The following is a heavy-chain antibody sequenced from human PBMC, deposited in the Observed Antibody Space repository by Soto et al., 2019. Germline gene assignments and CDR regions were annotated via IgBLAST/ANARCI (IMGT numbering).Heavy chain of an antibody. J-gene: IGHJ4*02. CDR2: IIPIFATS. CDR3: ASVGGEVPYFDF. V-gene: IGHV1-69*15. D-gene: IGHD3-16*01. Sequence: QVQLVQSGAEVKMPGSSVKVSCKASGGTFSSYSISWVRQAPGQGLEWMGNIIPIFATSKYARKFQGRVRITVDESTTTAYMELSSLISEDTAFYYCASVGGEVPYFDFWGQGTLVTVS. CDR1: GGTFSSYS.